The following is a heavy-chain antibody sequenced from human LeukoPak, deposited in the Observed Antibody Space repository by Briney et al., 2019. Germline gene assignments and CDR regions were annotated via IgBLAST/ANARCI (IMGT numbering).Heavy chain of an antibody. D-gene: IGHD5-18*01. Sequence: SGGSLRLSCAASGFTFSAYYMSWVRKAPGKGLEWVSYISSSGSTIYYADSVKGRFTISKDNAKNTMYLQINSLRADDTAVYYCARGQEYSYGQFDYWGQGTLVTVSS. V-gene: IGHV3-11*04. CDR2: ISSSGSTI. J-gene: IGHJ4*02. CDR1: GFTFSAYY. CDR3: ARGQEYSYGQFDY.